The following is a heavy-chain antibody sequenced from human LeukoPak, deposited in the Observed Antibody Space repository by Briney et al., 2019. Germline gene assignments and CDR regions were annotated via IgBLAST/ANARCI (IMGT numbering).Heavy chain of an antibody. CDR2: IYTSGST. Sequence: PSETPSLTCTVSGGSISSGSYYWSWIRQPAGKGLEWIGRIYTSGSTNYNPSLKSRVTISVDTSKNQFSLKLSSVTAADTAVYYCARDRIYDILTGYYQWFDPWGQGTLVTVSS. J-gene: IGHJ5*02. D-gene: IGHD3-9*01. V-gene: IGHV4-61*02. CDR1: GGSISSGSYY. CDR3: ARDRIYDILTGYYQWFDP.